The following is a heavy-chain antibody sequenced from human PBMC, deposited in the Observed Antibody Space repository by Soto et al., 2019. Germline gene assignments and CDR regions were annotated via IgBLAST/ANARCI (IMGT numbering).Heavy chain of an antibody. CDR2: IYYSGST. CDR1: GGSVNSYY. CDR3: ARGGGSPDY. V-gene: IGHV4-59*02. D-gene: IGHD1-26*01. J-gene: IGHJ4*02. Sequence: QLQLQESGPGLVKPSETLSLTCTVSGGSVNSYYFSWIRQPPGKGLEWIGYIYYSGSTNYNPSLKSRVTISIDTSKNQFSLKLTSVTAADTAVYFCARGGGSPDYWGQGTLVTVS.